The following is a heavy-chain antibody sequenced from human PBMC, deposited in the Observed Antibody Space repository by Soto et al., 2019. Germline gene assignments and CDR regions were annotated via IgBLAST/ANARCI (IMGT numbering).Heavy chain of an antibody. J-gene: IGHJ5*02. CDR2: INAGNGNT. Sequence: GASVKVSCKAFGYTFTAYNIHWVRQAPGQGLEWMGWINAGNGNTRSSRKFQGRVIITRDTSATTAYLEVDSLRSEDTAIYYCARVAPSGGAVPRFDPWGQGTLVTSP. CDR3: ARVAPSGGAVPRFDP. D-gene: IGHD4-17*01. V-gene: IGHV1-3*01. CDR1: GYTFTAYN.